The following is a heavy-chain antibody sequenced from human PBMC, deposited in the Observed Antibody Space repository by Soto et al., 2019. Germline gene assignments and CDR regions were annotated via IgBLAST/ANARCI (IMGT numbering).Heavy chain of an antibody. CDR1: GFTFRNYG. J-gene: IGHJ2*01. D-gene: IGHD2-2*01. CDR2: IWYDGSLI. Sequence: QVQLVESGGGVVQPGRSLRLSCAASGFTFRNYGMHWVRQAPGKGLEWVAVIWYDGSLIYYADSVRGRFTISRDNSKNTLFMEMNSLRAEATAVYYCARDPSRDWYFDLWGRGTLVTVSS. CDR3: ARDPSRDWYFDL. V-gene: IGHV3-33*01.